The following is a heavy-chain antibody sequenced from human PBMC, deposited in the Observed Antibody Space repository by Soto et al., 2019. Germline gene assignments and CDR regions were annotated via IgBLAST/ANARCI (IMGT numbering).Heavy chain of an antibody. Sequence: EVQLLESGGGLVQPGGSLRLSCAASGFTFSSYAMSWVRQAPGKGLEWVSAISGSGGSTYYADSVKGRFTISRDNSKNTLYLQMNSLRAEDTAVYYCVKDQEGIAVAGYYFDYWGQGTLVTVSS. CDR2: ISGSGGST. V-gene: IGHV3-23*01. D-gene: IGHD6-19*01. J-gene: IGHJ4*02. CDR3: VKDQEGIAVAGYYFDY. CDR1: GFTFSSYA.